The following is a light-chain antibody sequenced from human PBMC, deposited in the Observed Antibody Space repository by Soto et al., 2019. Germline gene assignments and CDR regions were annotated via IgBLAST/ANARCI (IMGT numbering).Light chain of an antibody. V-gene: IGLV2-14*01. CDR1: SSDVGAYHF. J-gene: IGLJ1*01. CDR2: EVT. CDR3: SSYTTTSTHV. Sequence: QSALTQPASVSGSPGQSITISCTGSSSDVGAYHFVSWYQHHPGKAPKLILYEVTARPSGVSSRFSGSKSGNTASLTISGLQADDEANYYCSSYTTTSTHVFGTGTKVTVL.